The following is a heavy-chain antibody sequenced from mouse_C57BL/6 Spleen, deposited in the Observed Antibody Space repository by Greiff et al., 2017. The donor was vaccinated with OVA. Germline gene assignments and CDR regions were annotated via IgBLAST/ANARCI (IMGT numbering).Heavy chain of an antibody. D-gene: IGHD1-1*01. V-gene: IGHV1-22*01. CDR1: GYTFTDYN. Sequence: EVKLMESGPELVKPGASVKMSCKASGYTFTDYNMHWVKQSHGKSLEWIGYINPNNGGTSYNQKFKGKATLTVNKSSSTAYMELRSLTSEDSAVYYCARGGDNYYGSTYFDYWGQGTTLTVSS. CDR2: INPNNGGT. J-gene: IGHJ2*01. CDR3: ARGGDNYYGSTYFDY.